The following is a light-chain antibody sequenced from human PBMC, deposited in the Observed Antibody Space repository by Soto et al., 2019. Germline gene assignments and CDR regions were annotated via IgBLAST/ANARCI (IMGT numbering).Light chain of an antibody. CDR3: QQYNNWPPYT. CDR1: QSVSSN. Sequence: EIVMTQSPATLSVSPGERATLSCRASQSVSSNLAWYQQKPGQPPRLLIYGASTRATGIPARFSGSGSGTEFTLTISSLQSEDFAVYYCQQYNNWPPYTFGLGTKLEI. J-gene: IGKJ2*01. CDR2: GAS. V-gene: IGKV3-15*01.